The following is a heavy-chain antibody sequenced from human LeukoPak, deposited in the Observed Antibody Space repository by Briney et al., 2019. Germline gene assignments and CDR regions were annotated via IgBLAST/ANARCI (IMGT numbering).Heavy chain of an antibody. J-gene: IGHJ4*02. CDR3: TLLEDSSSPDY. CDR1: GFTFSGSA. V-gene: IGHV3-73*01. Sequence: GGSLRLSCAASGFTFSGSAMHWVRQASGKGLEWVGRIRSKANSYATAYAASVKGRFTISRDDSKNTAYLQMNSLKTEDTAVYYCTLLEDSSSPDYWGQGTLVTVSS. CDR2: IRSKANSYAT. D-gene: IGHD6-13*01.